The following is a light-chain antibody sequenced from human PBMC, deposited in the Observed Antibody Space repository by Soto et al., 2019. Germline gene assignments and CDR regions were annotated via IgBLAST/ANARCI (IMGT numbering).Light chain of an antibody. J-gene: IGKJ4*01. CDR3: QQYNSYPLT. CDR2: KAS. V-gene: IGKV1-5*03. CDR1: QTISTR. Sequence: DIQMTQSPSTLSASVGDRVTITCRASQTISTRLAWYQQKPGKAPKLLMYKASSLESAVPSRFSGSGSGTEFTLTINSLQPDDFANYYCQQYNSYPLTFGGGTKV.